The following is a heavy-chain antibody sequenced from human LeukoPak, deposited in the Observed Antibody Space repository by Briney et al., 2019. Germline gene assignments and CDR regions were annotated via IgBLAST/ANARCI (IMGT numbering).Heavy chain of an antibody. CDR2: IYYSGST. CDR1: GGSISSYY. J-gene: IGHJ4*02. CDR3: ARTYSGSRYYFDD. D-gene: IGHD1-26*01. V-gene: IGHV4-59*04. Sequence: KTSETLSLTCTVSGGSISSYYWSWIRQPPGKGLEWIGYIYYSGSTYYNPSLKSRVTLSVDTSNNQFSLKLTSVTAVDTAMYYCARTYSGSRYYFDDWGQGTLVTVSS.